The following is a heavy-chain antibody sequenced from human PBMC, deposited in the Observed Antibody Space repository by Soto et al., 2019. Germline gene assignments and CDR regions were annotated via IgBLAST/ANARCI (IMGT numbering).Heavy chain of an antibody. D-gene: IGHD1-7*01. CDR1: GFTFDDYA. Sequence: ESGGGLVQPGRSLRLSCAASGFTFDDYAMHWVRQAPGKGLEWVSGISWNSGSIGYADSVKGRFTISRDNAKNSLYLQMNSLRAEDTALYYCAKDLLPTGTTPFDYWGQGTLVTVSS. J-gene: IGHJ4*02. CDR3: AKDLLPTGTTPFDY. CDR2: ISWNSGSI. V-gene: IGHV3-9*01.